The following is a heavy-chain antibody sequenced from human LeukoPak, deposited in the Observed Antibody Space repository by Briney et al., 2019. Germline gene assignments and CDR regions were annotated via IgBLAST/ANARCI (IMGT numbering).Heavy chain of an antibody. J-gene: IGHJ5*02. V-gene: IGHV1-69*04. Sequence: SVKVSCKASGGTFSSYAISWVRQAPGQGLEWMGRIIPIFGIANYAQKFQGRVTITADKSTSTAYMELSSLRSGDTAVYYCARDGDGYPSGNWFDPWGQGTLVTVSS. CDR2: IIPIFGIA. CDR1: GGTFSSYA. CDR3: ARDGDGYPSGNWFDP. D-gene: IGHD5-24*01.